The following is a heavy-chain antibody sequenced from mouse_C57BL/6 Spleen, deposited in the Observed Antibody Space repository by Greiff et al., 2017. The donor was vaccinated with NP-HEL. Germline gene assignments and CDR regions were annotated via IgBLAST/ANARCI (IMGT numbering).Heavy chain of an antibody. CDR1: GYTFTSYW. V-gene: IGHV1-59*01. CDR3: ARTRRNYAMDY. Sequence: QVQLKQPGAELVRPGTSVKLSCKASGYTFTSYWMHWVKQRPGQGLEWIGVIDPSDSYTNYNQKFKGKATLTVDTSSSTAYMQLSSLTSEDSAVYYCARTRRNYAMDYWGQGTSVTVSS. CDR2: IDPSDSYT. J-gene: IGHJ4*01.